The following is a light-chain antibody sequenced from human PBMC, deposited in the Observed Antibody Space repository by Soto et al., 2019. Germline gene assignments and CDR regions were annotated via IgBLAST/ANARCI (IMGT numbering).Light chain of an antibody. CDR2: DAS. CDR1: QSISSW. V-gene: IGKV1-5*01. Sequence: DIQMTQSPSTLSASVGDRVTITCRASQSISSWLAWYQQKPGKAPKLLIYDASSLESGVPSRFSGSGSWTEFTITISSLQPDDFATYYCQQYNSYSTFGQGTKVEIK. J-gene: IGKJ1*01. CDR3: QQYNSYST.